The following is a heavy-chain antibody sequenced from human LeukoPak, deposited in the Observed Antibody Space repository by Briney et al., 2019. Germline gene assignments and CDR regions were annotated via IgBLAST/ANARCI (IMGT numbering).Heavy chain of an antibody. D-gene: IGHD2-15*01. CDR2: IRYDGSNK. J-gene: IGHJ4*02. Sequence: GGSLRLSCAASGFTFSSYGMHWVRQAPGKGLEWVAFIRYDGSNKYYADSVKGRFTISRDNAKNSLYLQMNSLRAEDTAVYYCAREEVGYFDYWGQGTLVTVSS. CDR1: GFTFSSYG. CDR3: AREEVGYFDY. V-gene: IGHV3-30*02.